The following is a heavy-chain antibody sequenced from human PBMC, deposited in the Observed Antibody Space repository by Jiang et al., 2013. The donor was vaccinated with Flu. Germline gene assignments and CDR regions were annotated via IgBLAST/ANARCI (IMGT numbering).Heavy chain of an antibody. J-gene: IGHJ4*02. D-gene: IGHD5-24*01. CDR3: AKDISGYNYASGLDS. CDR1: GGILSSYA. V-gene: IGHV1-69*06. Sequence: GAEVKKPGSSVKVSCKASGGILSSYATDWVRQAPGQGLEWMGTIIPIFGTANYAQKFQGRVTITVDKSTSTAYMELSGLRSEDTAVYYCAKDISGYNYASGLDSWGQGTLVTVSS. CDR2: IIPIFGTA.